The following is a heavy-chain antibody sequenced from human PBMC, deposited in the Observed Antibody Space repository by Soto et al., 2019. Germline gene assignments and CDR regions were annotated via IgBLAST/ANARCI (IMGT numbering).Heavy chain of an antibody. CDR2: ISGSGGST. CDR1: GFTFSSYA. D-gene: IGHD2-8*01. V-gene: IGHV3-23*01. CDR3: AKNGVRYYYYGMDV. J-gene: IGHJ6*02. Sequence: GGSLRLSCAASGFTFSSYAMSWVRQAPGKGLEWVSAISGSGGSTYYADSVKGRFTISRDNSKNTLYLQMNSLRAEDTAVYYCAKNGVRYYYYGMDVWGQGTTVTVSS.